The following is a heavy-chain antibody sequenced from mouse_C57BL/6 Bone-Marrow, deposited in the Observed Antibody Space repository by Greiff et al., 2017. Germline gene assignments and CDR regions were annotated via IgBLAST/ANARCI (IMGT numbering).Heavy chain of an antibody. V-gene: IGHV14-3*01. Sequence: VQLQQSVAELVRPGASVKLSCTASGFTIKNTYMHWVKQRPEQGLEWIGRIDPANGNTKYAPKFQGKATITADTSSNTAYLQLSSLTSEDTAIYYCANWAWFAYWGQGTLVTVSA. D-gene: IGHD4-1*01. CDR2: IDPANGNT. CDR1: GFTIKNTY. CDR3: ANWAWFAY. J-gene: IGHJ3*01.